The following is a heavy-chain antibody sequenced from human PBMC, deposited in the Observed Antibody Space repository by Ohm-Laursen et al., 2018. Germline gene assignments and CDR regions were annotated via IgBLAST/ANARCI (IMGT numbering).Heavy chain of an antibody. CDR3: ARGGGGHSSSWYWFDP. D-gene: IGHD6-13*01. V-gene: IGHV3-20*04. Sequence: SLRLSCSASGFIFSNYWMTWVRQAPGKGLEWVSGINWNGGSTGYADSVKGRFTISRDNSKNTLYLQMNSLRAEDTAVYYCARGGGGHSSSWYWFDPWGQGTLVTVSS. J-gene: IGHJ5*02. CDR1: GFIFSNYW. CDR2: INWNGGST.